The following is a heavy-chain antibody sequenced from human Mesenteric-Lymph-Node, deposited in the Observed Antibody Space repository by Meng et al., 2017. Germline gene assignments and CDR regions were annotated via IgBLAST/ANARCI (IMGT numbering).Heavy chain of an antibody. CDR2: IIPIFGTA. CDR3: ARGSGYSYGAEDDGFDI. V-gene: IGHV1-69*05. J-gene: IGHJ3*02. CDR1: GGTFSSYA. Sequence: SVKVSCKASGGTFSSYAISWVRQAPGQGLEWMGGIIPIFGTANYAQKFQGRVTITTDESTSTAYMELSSLRSEDTAVYYCARGSGYSYGAEDDGFDIWGQGTLVTVSS. D-gene: IGHD5-18*01.